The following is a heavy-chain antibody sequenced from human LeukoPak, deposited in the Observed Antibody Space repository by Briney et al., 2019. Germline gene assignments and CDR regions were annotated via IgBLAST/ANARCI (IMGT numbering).Heavy chain of an antibody. D-gene: IGHD2-21*01. CDR3: AHRLSGDHHFDC. J-gene: IGHJ4*02. V-gene: IGHV2-5*02. CDR1: GFSLSTSGVG. Sequence: KESGPTLVKPTQTLTLTCTFSGFSLSTSGVGVGWIRQPPGKALEWLALIYWDDDKRYSPSLKSRLTITKDTSKNQVVLTMTSMDPVDTATYYCAHRLSGDHHFDCWGQGTLVTVAS. CDR2: IYWDDDK.